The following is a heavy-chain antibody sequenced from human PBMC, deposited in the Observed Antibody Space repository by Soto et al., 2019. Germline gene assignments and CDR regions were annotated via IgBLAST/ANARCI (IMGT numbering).Heavy chain of an antibody. D-gene: IGHD6-13*01. CDR1: GYTFTGYY. Sequence: ASVKVSCKASGYTFTGYYMHWVRQAPGQGLEWMGWINPNSGGTNYAQKFQGWVTMTRDTSISTAYMELSRLRSDDTAVYYCARGRLNGYSSSWYPFDYWGQGTLVTVSS. J-gene: IGHJ4*02. V-gene: IGHV1-2*04. CDR3: ARGRLNGYSSSWYPFDY. CDR2: INPNSGGT.